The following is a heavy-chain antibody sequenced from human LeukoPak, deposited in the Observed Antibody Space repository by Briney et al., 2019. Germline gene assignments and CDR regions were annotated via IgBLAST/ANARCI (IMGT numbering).Heavy chain of an antibody. V-gene: IGHV3-49*04. J-gene: IGHJ4*02. CDR1: GFTFSDYG. CDR2: IRSKAFGGTT. D-gene: IGHD3-3*01. CDR3: TRGSDTIFGVSRDGFDY. Sequence: GGSLRLSCVASGFTFSDYGMSWVRQAPGKGLEWVGFIRSKAFGGTTEYAASVRGRFTFSRDDSETTAYLQMNSLKTEDTAVYYCTRGSDTIFGVSRDGFDYWGQGTLVTVSS.